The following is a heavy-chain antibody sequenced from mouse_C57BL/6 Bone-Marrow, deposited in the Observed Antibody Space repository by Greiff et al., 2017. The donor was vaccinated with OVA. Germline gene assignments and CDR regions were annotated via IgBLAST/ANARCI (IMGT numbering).Heavy chain of an antibody. Sequence: EVKLVESGGGLVQPKGSLKLSCAASGFSFNTYAMNWVRQAPGTGLEWVARIRSKSNNYATYYADSVKDRFTISRDDSESMLYLQMNNLKTEDTAMYYCVRQDDYDGYAMDYWGQGTSVTVSS. D-gene: IGHD2-4*01. CDR3: VRQDDYDGYAMDY. CDR1: GFSFNTYA. CDR2: IRSKSNNYAT. V-gene: IGHV10-1*01. J-gene: IGHJ4*01.